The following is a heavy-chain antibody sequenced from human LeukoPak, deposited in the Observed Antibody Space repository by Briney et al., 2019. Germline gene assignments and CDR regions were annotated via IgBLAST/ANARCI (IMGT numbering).Heavy chain of an antibody. D-gene: IGHD4-17*01. CDR3: TRDSSYGDYSTAFDN. CDR1: GFIFSTYA. V-gene: IGHV3-23*01. Sequence: GGSLRLSCAASGFIFSTYAMTWVRQAPGKGLEWVSSSGSTIDYSDSVKGRFTISRDNSKNTLYLQMNSLSAEDTAVYYCTRDSSYGDYSTAFDNWGQGALVTVSS. J-gene: IGHJ4*02. CDR2: SGSTI.